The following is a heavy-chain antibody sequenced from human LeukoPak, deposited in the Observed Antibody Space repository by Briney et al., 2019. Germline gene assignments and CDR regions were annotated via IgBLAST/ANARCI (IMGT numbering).Heavy chain of an antibody. CDR3: ARETDCSSTSCYTFLDY. Sequence: ASVKVSCNASGYTFTSYGISWVRQAPGQGLEWMGWISAYNGNTNYAQKLQGRVTMTTDTSTSTAYMELRSLRSDDTAVYYCARETDCSSTSCYTFLDYWGQGTLVTVSS. V-gene: IGHV1-18*01. J-gene: IGHJ4*02. CDR2: ISAYNGNT. CDR1: GYTFTSYG. D-gene: IGHD2-2*02.